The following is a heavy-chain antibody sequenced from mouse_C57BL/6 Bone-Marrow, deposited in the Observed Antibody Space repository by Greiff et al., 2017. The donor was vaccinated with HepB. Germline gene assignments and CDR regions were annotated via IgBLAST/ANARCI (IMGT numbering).Heavy chain of an antibody. V-gene: IGHV3-8*01. CDR2: ITYSGST. J-gene: IGHJ2*01. D-gene: IGHD2-4*01. CDR3: ARRYYDYDGGYYFDY. CDR1: GYSITSDY. Sequence: EVNVVESGPGLAKPSQTLSLTCSVTGYSITSDYWNWVRKFPGNKLEYMGYITYSGSTDYNPSLKSRISITRDTSKNQYYLQLNSVTTEDTATDYCARRYYDYDGGYYFDYWGQGTTLTVSS.